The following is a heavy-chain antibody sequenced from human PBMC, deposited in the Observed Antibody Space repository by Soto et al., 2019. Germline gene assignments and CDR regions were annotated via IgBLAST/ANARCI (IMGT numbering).Heavy chain of an antibody. CDR1: GFTFSDYV. CDR3: ARVRLSIAVNDAVDV. CDR2: MTYEGATE. D-gene: IGHD3-3*02. Sequence: QVRLVESGGGVVQPGTSLRLSCAASGFTFSDYVIHWVRQAAGKGLEWVASMTYEGATEYYADSVKGRFTMSRDNSKSAMTLQMTSLRPDDTAVYYCARVRLSIAVNDAVDVGGQGTTVTVSS. V-gene: IGHV3-30*14. J-gene: IGHJ3*01.